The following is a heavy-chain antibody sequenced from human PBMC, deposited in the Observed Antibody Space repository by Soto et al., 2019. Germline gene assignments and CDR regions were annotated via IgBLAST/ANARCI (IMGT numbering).Heavy chain of an antibody. J-gene: IGHJ4*02. D-gene: IGHD1-26*01. CDR3: AAVRGSLGSLSFDY. V-gene: IGHV1-69-2*01. CDR2: VEVENDDR. CDR1: GITFSDLH. Sequence: EVLLQQSGAEAREPGGVVKMSCAVSGITFSDLHMHWVKQAPGKGLEWVGLVEVENDDRLYAEKYRGRLNINPDPSRPTSYMGLTSLTSDDTAIYFCAAVRGSLGSLSFDYWGQGTPVTVSA.